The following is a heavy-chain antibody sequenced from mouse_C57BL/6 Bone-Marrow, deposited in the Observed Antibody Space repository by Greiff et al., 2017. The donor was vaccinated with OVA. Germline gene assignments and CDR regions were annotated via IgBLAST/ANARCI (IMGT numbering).Heavy chain of an antibody. Sequence: VQLQQSGPELVKPGASVKISCKASGYTFTDYYINWVKQRPGQGLEWIGWIFPGSGSTYYNEKFKGKATLTVDKSSSTAYMLLSSLTSEDSAVYFCARLGLAYYSNYGGGDYWGQGTTLTVSS. CDR2: IFPGSGST. J-gene: IGHJ2*01. V-gene: IGHV1-75*01. D-gene: IGHD2-5*01. CDR1: GYTFTDYY. CDR3: ARLGLAYYSNYGGGDY.